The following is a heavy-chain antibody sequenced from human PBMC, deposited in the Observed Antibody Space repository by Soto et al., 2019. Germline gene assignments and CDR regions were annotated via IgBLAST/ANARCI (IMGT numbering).Heavy chain of an antibody. CDR2: INPSGDSI. CDR3: ARDWEFGY. J-gene: IGHJ4*02. CDR1: GYSFSSYY. D-gene: IGHD1-26*01. Sequence: ASVKVSCKASGYSFSSYYMHWVRQAPGQGLEWMGVINPSGDSISYAQKFQGRVTMTKDTSTSTLFMEVSSLRSEDTAVYFCARDWEFGYWGQGTLVTVSS. V-gene: IGHV1-46*01.